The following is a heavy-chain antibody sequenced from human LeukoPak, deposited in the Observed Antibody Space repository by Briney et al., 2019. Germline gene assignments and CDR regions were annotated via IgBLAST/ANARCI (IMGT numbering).Heavy chain of an antibody. V-gene: IGHV1-46*01. CDR2: INPSGGST. J-gene: IGHJ4*02. D-gene: IGHD1-26*01. Sequence: ASVKVSCKASGYTFTSYYMHWVRRAPGQGLEWMGIINPSGGSTSYAQKFQGRVTMTRDTSTSTVYMELSSLRSEDTAVYYCAREGYSGSSIYYFDYWGQGTLVTVSS. CDR3: AREGYSGSSIYYFDY. CDR1: GYTFTSYY.